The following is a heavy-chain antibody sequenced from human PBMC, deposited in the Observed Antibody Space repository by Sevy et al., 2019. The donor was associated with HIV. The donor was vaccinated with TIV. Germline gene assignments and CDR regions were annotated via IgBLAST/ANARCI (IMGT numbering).Heavy chain of an antibody. D-gene: IGHD3-3*01. J-gene: IGHJ4*02. CDR1: GFNFRTYS. CDR3: ARDFTIFGVVSGIDY. CDR2: ISDDSRYI. Sequence: GSLRLSCAASGFNFRTYSMNWVRQAPGKGLEWLSSISDDSRYIYYSDSVKGRFTISRANAKNLLFLQMNNLGVEDTAIYYCARDFTIFGVVSGIDYWGQGNLVTVSS. V-gene: IGHV3-21*04.